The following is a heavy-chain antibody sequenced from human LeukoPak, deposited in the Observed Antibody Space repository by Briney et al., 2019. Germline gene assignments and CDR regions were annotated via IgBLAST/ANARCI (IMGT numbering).Heavy chain of an antibody. J-gene: IGHJ4*02. CDR1: GCSISSYY. CDR3: ARGGVWYGYFDY. Sequence: KPSETLSLTCTVSGCSISSYYWSWIRQPPGKGLEWIGYIYYSGSTNYNPSLESRVTISVDTSKNQFSLKLSSVTAADTAVYYCARGGVWYGYFDYWGQGTLVTVSS. CDR2: IYYSGST. V-gene: IGHV4-59*01. D-gene: IGHD6-13*01.